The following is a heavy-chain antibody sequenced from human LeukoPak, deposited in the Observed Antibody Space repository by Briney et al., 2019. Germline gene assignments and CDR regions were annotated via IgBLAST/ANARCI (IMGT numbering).Heavy chain of an antibody. D-gene: IGHD5-24*01. J-gene: IGHJ4*02. CDR1: GLTFSRYW. CDR3: TTMEY. Sequence: PGGTLRLSCAASGLTFSRYWMYWVRQAPGKGLEWVSFINLDGSDTNYADSVKGRFTISRDNAKSTLDMHMNGLRADDSAVYYCTTMEYWGQGTLVTVSS. CDR2: INLDGSDT. V-gene: IGHV3-74*01.